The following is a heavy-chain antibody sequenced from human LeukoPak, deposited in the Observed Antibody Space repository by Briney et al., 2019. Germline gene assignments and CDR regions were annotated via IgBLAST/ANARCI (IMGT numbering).Heavy chain of an antibody. D-gene: IGHD3-10*01. J-gene: IGHJ4*02. Sequence: PSETLSPTCTVSGGSISSYYWSWIRQPPGKGLEWIGYIYYSGSTNYNPSLKSRVTISVDTSKNQFSLKLSSVTAADTAVYYCARRATNYYGSGSSFDYWGQGTLVTVSS. CDR1: GGSISSYY. V-gene: IGHV4-59*08. CDR3: ARRATNYYGSGSSFDY. CDR2: IYYSGST.